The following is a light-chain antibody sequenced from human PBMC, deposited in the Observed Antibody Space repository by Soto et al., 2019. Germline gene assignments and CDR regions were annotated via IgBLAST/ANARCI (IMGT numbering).Light chain of an antibody. CDR3: QVWHSSSDPVV. Sequence: SYELTQPPSVSVAPGQTARITCGGANIGTKTVHWYQHKPGQAPVLVVHDDSDRPSGIPERFSGSNSGNTATLTISRVEAGDEADYHCQVWHSSSDPVVFGGGTKLTVL. J-gene: IGLJ3*02. CDR1: NIGTKT. V-gene: IGLV3-21*02. CDR2: DDS.